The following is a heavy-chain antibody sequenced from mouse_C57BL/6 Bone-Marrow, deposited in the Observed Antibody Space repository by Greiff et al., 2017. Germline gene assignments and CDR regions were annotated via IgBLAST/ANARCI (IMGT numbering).Heavy chain of an antibody. V-gene: IGHV14-4*01. CDR1: GFNIKDDY. D-gene: IGHD4-1*01. CDR2: IDPENGDT. J-gene: IGHJ3*01. Sequence: VQLQQSGAELVRPGASVKLSCTASGFNIKDDYMHWVKQRPEQGLEWIGWIDPENGDTAYASKFPGKATLTADTYSNPAYLQLSSLTSEDTAVYFWAREKELGHRGAGFAYWGQGTLVTVSA. CDR3: AREKELGHRGAGFAY.